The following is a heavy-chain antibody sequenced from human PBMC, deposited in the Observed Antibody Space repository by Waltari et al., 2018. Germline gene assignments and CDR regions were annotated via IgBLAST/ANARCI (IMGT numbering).Heavy chain of an antibody. CDR3: ARDPGFEETTVTTNY. J-gene: IGHJ4*02. Sequence: QVQLQESGPGLVKPSENLSLTCAVSGYSISSGYYWGWIRQPPGKGLEWIGSIYHSGSTYYNPSRKRRVTISVDTSKNQFSLKLSSVTAADTAVYYCARDPGFEETTVTTNYWGQGTLVTVSS. V-gene: IGHV4-38-2*02. D-gene: IGHD4-17*01. CDR2: IYHSGST. CDR1: GYSISSGYY.